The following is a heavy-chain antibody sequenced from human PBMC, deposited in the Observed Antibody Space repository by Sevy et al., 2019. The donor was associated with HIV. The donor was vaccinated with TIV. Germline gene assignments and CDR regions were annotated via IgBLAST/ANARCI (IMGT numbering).Heavy chain of an antibody. J-gene: IGHJ4*01. D-gene: IGHD3-22*01. Sequence: GGSLRLSCVASGFTLSNYAMSWVRQAPGKGLEWVPILSASGGSTYYAESVKGRVTISRDNSKNTLDLEMNSLRGEDTAVYYCAKGSRKYYYDSSGYYGDWGQGTLVTVSS. CDR1: GFTLSNYA. CDR3: AKGSRKYYYDSSGYYGD. CDR2: LSASGGST. V-gene: IGHV3-23*01.